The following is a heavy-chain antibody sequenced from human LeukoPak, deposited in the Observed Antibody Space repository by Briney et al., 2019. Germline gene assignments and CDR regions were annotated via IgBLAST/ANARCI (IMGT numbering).Heavy chain of an antibody. CDR1: GFTFSSYA. V-gene: IGHV3-23*01. CDR3: AHLEISVYYMDV. CDR2: ISGSGGST. J-gene: IGHJ6*03. Sequence: HPGGSLRLSCAASGFTFSSYAMSWVRQAPGKGLEWVSAISGSGGSTYYADSVKGWFTISRDNSKNTLYLQMNSLRAEDTAVYYCAHLEISVYYMDVWGKGTTVTVSS. D-gene: IGHD1-1*01.